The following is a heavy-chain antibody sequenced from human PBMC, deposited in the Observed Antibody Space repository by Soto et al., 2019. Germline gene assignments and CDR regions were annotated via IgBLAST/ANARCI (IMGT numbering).Heavy chain of an antibody. CDR2: IYWDDDK. CDR1: GFSLSSSGVG. J-gene: IGHJ4*02. CDR3: AHRPYFGYAFDFDY. Sequence: QITLKESGPTLVKPTQTLTLTCTFSGFSLSSSGVGVGWIRQPPGKALQWLALIYWDDDKRYSPSLKSRLTITEDTAKNQVVLTTTMMDPVDTGTYYCAHRPYFGYAFDFDYWGLGTLVTVSS. D-gene: IGHD3-9*01. V-gene: IGHV2-5*02.